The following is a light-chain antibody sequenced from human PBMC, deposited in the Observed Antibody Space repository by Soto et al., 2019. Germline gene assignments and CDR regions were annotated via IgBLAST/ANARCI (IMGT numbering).Light chain of an antibody. CDR1: SGDIGGYNY. CDR2: DVT. V-gene: IGLV2-11*01. CDR3: CSYAGNYNDV. J-gene: IGLJ1*01. Sequence: QSALTQPRSVSGSPGQSVTISCTGASGDIGGYNYVSWYQQHPGKAPKLIIYDVTKRPAGVPDRFSGSKSGNTASLTISGLQADDDADYYCCSYAGNYNDVFASGTKLTVL.